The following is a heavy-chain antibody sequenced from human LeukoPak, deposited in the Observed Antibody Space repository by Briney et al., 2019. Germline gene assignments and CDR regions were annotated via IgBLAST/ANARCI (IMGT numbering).Heavy chain of an antibody. CDR2: ISRSGGFI. CDR1: GFTFTAHS. CDR3: ARTIAATGKGLDTFDI. D-gene: IGHD6-13*01. V-gene: IGHV3-21*01. J-gene: IGHJ3*02. Sequence: PGGSLRLSCAASGFTFTAHSMNWVRQAPGKGLEWVSSISRSGGFIYYLDSVKGRFTTSRDNAKNSLYLQMNNLGVEDTAVYYCARTIAATGKGLDTFDIWGQGTLVTVSS.